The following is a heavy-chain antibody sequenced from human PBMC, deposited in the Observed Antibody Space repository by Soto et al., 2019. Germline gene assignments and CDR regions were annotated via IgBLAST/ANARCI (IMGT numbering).Heavy chain of an antibody. Sequence: PGGSLRLSCAASGFHFSSYAMSWVRQAPGKGLEWVSAISGSGGSTYYADSVKGRFTISRDNSKNTLYLQMNSLRAEDTAVYYCAKDPATIFGVVITFFDYWGQGTLVTVSS. CDR1: GFHFSSYA. V-gene: IGHV3-23*01. J-gene: IGHJ4*02. CDR3: AKDPATIFGVVITFFDY. D-gene: IGHD3-3*01. CDR2: ISGSGGST.